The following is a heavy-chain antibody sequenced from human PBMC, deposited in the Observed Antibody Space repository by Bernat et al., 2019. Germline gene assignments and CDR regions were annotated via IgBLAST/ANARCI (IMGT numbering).Heavy chain of an antibody. CDR3: AKDGRVATMDYFDY. CDR2: ISWDGGSK. D-gene: IGHD5-12*01. J-gene: IGHJ4*02. V-gene: IGHV3-43*01. CDR1: GFTFVDYT. Sequence: EVQLVESGGVVVRPGGSLRLSCAASGFTFVDYTMHWVRQAPGKGLEWVSLISWDGGSKYYADSVKGRFTISRDNSKNSLYLQMNSLRTEDTALNYCAKDGRVATMDYFDYWGQGTLVTVSS.